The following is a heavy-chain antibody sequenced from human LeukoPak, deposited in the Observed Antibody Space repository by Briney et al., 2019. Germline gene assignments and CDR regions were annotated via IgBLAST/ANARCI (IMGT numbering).Heavy chain of an antibody. CDR1: GGSFSGYY. CDR2: INHSGST. V-gene: IGHV4-34*01. D-gene: IGHD3-10*01. CDR3: ATHPKSCTRGIFITGKACWFDP. Sequence: SETLSLTCAVYGGSFSGYYWSWIRQPPGKGLEWIGEINHSGSTNYNPSLKSRVTISVDTSRNQFSLKLSSVTAADTAVYYCATHPKSCTRGIFITGKACWFDPWGQGTLVTVSS. J-gene: IGHJ5*02.